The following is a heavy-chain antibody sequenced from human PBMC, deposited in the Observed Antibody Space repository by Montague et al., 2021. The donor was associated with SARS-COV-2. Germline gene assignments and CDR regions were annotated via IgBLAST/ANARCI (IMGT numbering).Heavy chain of an antibody. CDR1: GGSLSNNY. Sequence: SETLSLTCAVFGGSLSNNYWTWVRQPPGKGLEWIGEVNQSGGTTHNNPSLKGGVKISVDRSSNKMSLLLESVTAADTAVYYCARVPLYVEAFDSWGPGILVAVSS. D-gene: IGHD2-8*01. CDR2: VNQSGGT. V-gene: IGHV4-34*01. CDR3: ARVPLYVEAFDS. J-gene: IGHJ4*02.